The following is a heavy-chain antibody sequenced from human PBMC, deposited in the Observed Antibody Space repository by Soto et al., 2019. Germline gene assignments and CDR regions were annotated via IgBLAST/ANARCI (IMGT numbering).Heavy chain of an antibody. Sequence: QLQLQESGPGLVKPSETLSLTCSVSGGSVNSSSYFWVWVRQPPGKGLEWIGGIYYSGSTYYNPSLRSRVTISVDTSKNQFSLKLSSVTAADTAVFYCARHYSSGSRNWFDPWGQGTLVTVSS. D-gene: IGHD6-19*01. CDR1: GGSVNSSSYF. J-gene: IGHJ5*02. CDR3: ARHYSSGSRNWFDP. V-gene: IGHV4-39*01. CDR2: IYYSGST.